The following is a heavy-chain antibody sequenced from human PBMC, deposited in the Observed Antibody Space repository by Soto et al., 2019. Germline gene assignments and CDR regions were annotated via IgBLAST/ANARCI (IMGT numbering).Heavy chain of an antibody. Sequence: SETLSLTCTVSGGSISSGGYYWSWIRQHPGKGLEWIGYIYYSGSTYYNPSLKSRVTISVDTSRNQFSLKLSSVTAADTAVYYCARERVVVVPAAPVRYYYYGMDVWGQGTTVTVSS. CDR3: ARERVVVVPAAPVRYYYYGMDV. J-gene: IGHJ6*01. V-gene: IGHV4-31*03. CDR2: IYYSGST. CDR1: GGSISSGGYY. D-gene: IGHD2-2*01.